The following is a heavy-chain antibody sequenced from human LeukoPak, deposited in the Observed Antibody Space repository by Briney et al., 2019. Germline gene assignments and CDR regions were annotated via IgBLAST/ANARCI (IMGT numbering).Heavy chain of an antibody. Sequence: GSLRLSCAASGFTFSSYAMSWVRQAPGKGLEWIGEINHSGSTNYNPSLKSRVTISVDTSKNQFSLKLSSVTAADTAVYYCARHRLRSSWYPWGQGTLVTVSS. D-gene: IGHD6-13*01. J-gene: IGHJ5*02. CDR1: GFTFSSYA. V-gene: IGHV4-34*01. CDR3: ARHRLRSSWYP. CDR2: INHSGST.